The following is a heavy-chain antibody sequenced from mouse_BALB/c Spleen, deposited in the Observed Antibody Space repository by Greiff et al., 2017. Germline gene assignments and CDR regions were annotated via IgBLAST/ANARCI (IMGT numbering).Heavy chain of an antibody. D-gene: IGHD2-1*01. CDR3: ARGGNNYDY. Sequence: EVKLVESGGGLVKPGGSLKLSCAASGFTFSSYAMSWVRQSPEKRLEWVAEISSGGSYTYYPDTVTGRFTISRDNAKNTLYLEMSSLRSEDTAMYYCARGGNNYDYWGQGTTLTVSS. CDR1: GFTFSSYA. J-gene: IGHJ2*01. V-gene: IGHV5-9-4*01. CDR2: ISSGGSYT.